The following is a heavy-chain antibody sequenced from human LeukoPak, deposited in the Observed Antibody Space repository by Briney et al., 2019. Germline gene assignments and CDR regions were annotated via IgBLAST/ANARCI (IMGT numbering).Heavy chain of an antibody. CDR1: GGSFSGYY. CDR3: ARDSRYQLLYYYYYGMDV. V-gene: IGHV4-34*01. D-gene: IGHD2-2*01. J-gene: IGHJ6*02. Sequence: PSETLSLTCAVYGGSFSGYYWSWIRQPPGKGLEWIGEINHSGSTNYNPSLKSRVTISVDTSKNQFSLKLSSVTAADTAVYYCARDSRYQLLYYYYYGMDVWGQGTTVTVSS. CDR2: INHSGST.